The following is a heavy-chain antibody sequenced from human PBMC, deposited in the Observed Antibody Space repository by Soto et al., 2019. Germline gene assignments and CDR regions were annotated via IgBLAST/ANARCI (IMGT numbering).Heavy chain of an antibody. CDR3: ARAGDYDFWSGPFDY. Sequence: PSETLSLTCAVSGGSISSSNWWSWVRQPPGKGLEWIGEIYHSGSTNYNPSLKSRVTISVDKSKNQFSLKLSSVTAADTAVYYCARAGDYDFWSGPFDYWGQGTLVTVSS. J-gene: IGHJ4*02. CDR1: GGSISSSNW. V-gene: IGHV4-4*02. D-gene: IGHD3-3*01. CDR2: IYHSGST.